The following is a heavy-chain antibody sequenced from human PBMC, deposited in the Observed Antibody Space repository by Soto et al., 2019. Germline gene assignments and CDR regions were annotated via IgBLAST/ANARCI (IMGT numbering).Heavy chain of an antibody. Sequence: ASVKVSCKASGFTFTSSAVQWVRQARGQRLEWIGWIVVGRGNTNYAQQFQERVTITRDMSTSTAYMGLSSLRSEDTAVYYCAAEGSIAAAGADYWGQGTLVTVSS. CDR2: IVVGRGNT. D-gene: IGHD6-13*01. J-gene: IGHJ4*02. CDR1: GFTFTSSA. V-gene: IGHV1-58*01. CDR3: AAEGSIAAAGADY.